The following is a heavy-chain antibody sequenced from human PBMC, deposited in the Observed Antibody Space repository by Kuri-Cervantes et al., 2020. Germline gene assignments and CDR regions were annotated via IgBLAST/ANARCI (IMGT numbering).Heavy chain of an antibody. D-gene: IGHD2/OR15-2a*01. J-gene: IGHJ4*02. CDR3: ATDVRTKGAFDY. V-gene: IGHV1-2*02. Sequence: ASVKVSCKASGYTFTGYYMHWVRQAPGQGLEWMGGINPNSGDAHYAQKFQDRVSMTRDTSISTAYMELSRLTSDDTAMYYCATDVRTKGAFDYWGQGTLVTVSS. CDR2: INPNSGDA. CDR1: GYTFTGYY.